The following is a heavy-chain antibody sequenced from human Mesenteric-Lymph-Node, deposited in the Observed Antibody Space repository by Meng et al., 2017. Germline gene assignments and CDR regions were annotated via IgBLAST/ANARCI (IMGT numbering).Heavy chain of an antibody. V-gene: IGHV4-38-2*01. J-gene: IGHJ4*02. Sequence: SETLSLTCAVSGYSITSGYYWGWFRQPPGMGLEWIGSIFHSGTTYYNPSLKSRLSISRDTSKSQLSLRVNSVTAADTAVYYCARASSSTWSDFLYWGQGTLVTVSS. D-gene: IGHD6-13*01. CDR3: ARASSSTWSDFLY. CDR2: IFHSGTT. CDR1: GYSITSGYY.